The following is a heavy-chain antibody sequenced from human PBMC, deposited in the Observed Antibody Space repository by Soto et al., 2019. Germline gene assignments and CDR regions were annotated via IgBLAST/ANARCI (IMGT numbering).Heavy chain of an antibody. J-gene: IGHJ6*02. V-gene: IGHV5-51*01. CDR2: IYPGDSDT. Sequence: PGESLKISCKGSGYSFTSYWIGWVRQMPGKGLEWMGIIYPGDSDTRYSPSFQGQVTISADKSISTAYLQWSSLKASDTAMYYCARHVTVVTKPNYYYYGMDVWGQGTTVTVSS. CDR3: ARHVTVVTKPNYYYYGMDV. D-gene: IGHD2-2*01. CDR1: GYSFTSYW.